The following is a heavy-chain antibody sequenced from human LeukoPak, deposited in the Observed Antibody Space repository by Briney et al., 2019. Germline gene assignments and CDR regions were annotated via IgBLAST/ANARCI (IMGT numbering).Heavy chain of an antibody. CDR2: IYYSGST. CDR3: ASSRNSGSSNY. V-gene: IGHV4-31*03. D-gene: IGHD1-26*01. Sequence: SETLSLTCTVSGGSISSGGYYWSWIRLHPGKGLEWIGYIYYSGSTYYNPSLKSRVTISVDTSKNQFSLKLSSVTAADTAVYYCASSRNSGSSNYWGQGTLVTVSS. J-gene: IGHJ4*02. CDR1: GGSISSGGYY.